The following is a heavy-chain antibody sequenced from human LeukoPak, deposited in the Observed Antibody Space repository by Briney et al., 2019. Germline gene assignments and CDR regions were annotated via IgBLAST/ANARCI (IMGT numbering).Heavy chain of an antibody. CDR2: IIPIFGTA. CDR3: ARAAYSSSQYFQH. CDR1: GGTFSSYA. Sequence: SVKVSCKDSGGTFSSYAISWVRQAPGQGLEWMGRIIPIFGTANYAQKFQGRVTITTDESTSTAYMELSSLRSEDTAVYYCARAAYSSSQYFQHWGQGTLVTVSS. D-gene: IGHD6-13*01. J-gene: IGHJ1*01. V-gene: IGHV1-69*05.